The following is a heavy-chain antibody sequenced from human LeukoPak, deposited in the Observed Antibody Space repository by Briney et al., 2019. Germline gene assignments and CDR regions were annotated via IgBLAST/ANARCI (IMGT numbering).Heavy chain of an antibody. Sequence: SETLSLTCTVSGGSISSSSYYWGWLRQPPGKGLEWIGSIYYSGSTYYNPSLKSRVTISVDTSKNQFSLKLSSVTAADTAVYYCASSYDSSGYYTHDAFDIWGQGTMVTVSS. CDR2: IYYSGST. D-gene: IGHD3-22*01. V-gene: IGHV4-39*01. CDR1: GGSISSSSYY. CDR3: ASSYDSSGYYTHDAFDI. J-gene: IGHJ3*02.